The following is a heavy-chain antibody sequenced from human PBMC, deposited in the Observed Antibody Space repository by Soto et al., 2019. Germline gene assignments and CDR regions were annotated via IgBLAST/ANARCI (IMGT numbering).Heavy chain of an antibody. CDR2: ISSTRTI. D-gene: IGHD3-16*01. Sequence: GGSLRLSCAASGFSFTVYAMNWVRQAPGKGLEWISYISSTRTIYYADSVKGRFTISRDNAKNSLYLQMNNLRDEDTAVYYCARGRYNYALYYFDYWGQGTLVTVS. CDR3: ARGRYNYALYYFDY. CDR1: GFSFTVYA. V-gene: IGHV3-48*02. J-gene: IGHJ4*02.